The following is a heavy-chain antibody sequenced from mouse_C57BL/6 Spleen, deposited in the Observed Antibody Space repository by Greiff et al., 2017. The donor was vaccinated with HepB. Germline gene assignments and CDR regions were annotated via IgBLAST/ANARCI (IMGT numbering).Heavy chain of an antibody. CDR2: ISYDGSN. V-gene: IGHV3-6*01. CDR1: GYSITSGYY. CDR3: AREAPDWYFDV. J-gene: IGHJ1*03. Sequence: EESGPGLVKPSQSLSLTCSVTGYSITSGYYWNWIRQFPGNKLEWMGYISYDGSNNYNPSLKNRISITRDTSKNQFFLKLNSVTTEDTATYYCAREAPDWYFDVWGIGTTVTVSS.